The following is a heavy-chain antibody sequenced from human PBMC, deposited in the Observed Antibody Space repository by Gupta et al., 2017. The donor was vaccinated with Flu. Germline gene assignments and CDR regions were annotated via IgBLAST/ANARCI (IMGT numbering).Heavy chain of an antibody. Sequence: EVQLVESGGGLVQPGGSLRLSCAASGFTFSSYEMNWVRQAPGKGLEWVAYISRSGTTIYYADSVKGRFTISRDNAKNSLYLQMNSLRAEDTAVYYCARNTAPGFDYWGQGTLVTVSS. CDR2: ISRSGTTI. D-gene: IGHD5-18*01. CDR3: ARNTAPGFDY. J-gene: IGHJ4*02. CDR1: GFTFSSYE. V-gene: IGHV3-48*03.